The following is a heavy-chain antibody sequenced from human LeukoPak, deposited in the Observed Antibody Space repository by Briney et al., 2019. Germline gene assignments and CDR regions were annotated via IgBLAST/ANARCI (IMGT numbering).Heavy chain of an antibody. CDR1: GYTFTTYG. D-gene: IGHD1-1*01. Sequence: ASVTVSCKASGYTFTTYGITWIRQAPAQALEWLGWISPYNGATEYAQNLQDRVSMTTDTSTNTAYIEVRSLKSDDTAVYYCARDSDWNVDYWGQGTLVTVSS. J-gene: IGHJ4*02. CDR2: ISPYNGAT. V-gene: IGHV1-18*01. CDR3: ARDSDWNVDY.